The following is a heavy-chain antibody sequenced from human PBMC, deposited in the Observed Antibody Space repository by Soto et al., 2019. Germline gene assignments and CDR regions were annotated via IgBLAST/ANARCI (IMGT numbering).Heavy chain of an antibody. CDR2: IYWDDDK. V-gene: IGHV2-5*02. J-gene: IGHJ5*02. CDR3: AHSYRKRFDP. CDR1: GLSLRTDGVR. Sequence: QITLKESGPALVKPTQTLTLTCTLSGLSLRTDGVRVGWIRQTPGKALEWLAIIYWDDDKLYNPSLNNRLTITKDTSKDQVVLTMTNMDRVDTGTYYCAHSYRKRFDPWGQGINVTVSS. D-gene: IGHD3-16*02.